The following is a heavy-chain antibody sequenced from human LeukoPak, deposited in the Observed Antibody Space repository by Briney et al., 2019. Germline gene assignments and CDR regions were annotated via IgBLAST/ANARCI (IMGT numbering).Heavy chain of an antibody. D-gene: IGHD3-22*01. CDR3: ARKGLGDC. Sequence: GGSLRLSCAASGFTFSSFWMSWVRQAPGKGPEWVANIKQDGSVQYYVDSVKGRFTISRDNAKNSLYLQMNSLRAEDTAVYYCARKGLGDCWGQGTLVTVSS. V-gene: IGHV3-7*01. CDR2: IKQDGSVQ. J-gene: IGHJ4*02. CDR1: GFTFSSFW.